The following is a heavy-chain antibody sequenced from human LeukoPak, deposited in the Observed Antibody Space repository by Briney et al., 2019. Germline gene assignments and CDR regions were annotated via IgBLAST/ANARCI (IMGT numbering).Heavy chain of an antibody. CDR2: IYYSGST. D-gene: IGHD2-21*01. Sequence: SETLSLTCTVSGGSISSSSYYWGWIRQPPGKGLEWLGSIYYSGSTYYNPSLKSRVTISVDTSKNQFSLKLSSVTAADTAVYYCARPIVVVPLRAFDIWGQGTLVTVSS. J-gene: IGHJ3*02. V-gene: IGHV4-39*01. CDR3: ARPIVVVPLRAFDI. CDR1: GGSISSSSYY.